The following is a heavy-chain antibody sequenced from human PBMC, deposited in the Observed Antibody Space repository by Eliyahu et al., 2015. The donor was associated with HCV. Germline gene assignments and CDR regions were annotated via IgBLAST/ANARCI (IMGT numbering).Heavy chain of an antibody. CDR1: GYTFTSYG. CDR2: ISAYNGNT. V-gene: IGHV1-18*01. Sequence: QVQLVQSGAEVKKPGASVKVSCKASGYTFTSYGISWVRQAPXXGLEWMGWISAYNGNTNYAXKLQGRVTMTTDTSTSTAYMELRSLRSDDTAVYYCARWGEGWYRDDLGYFDLWGRGTLVTVSS. D-gene: IGHD6-19*01. CDR3: ARWGEGWYRDDLGYFDL. J-gene: IGHJ2*01.